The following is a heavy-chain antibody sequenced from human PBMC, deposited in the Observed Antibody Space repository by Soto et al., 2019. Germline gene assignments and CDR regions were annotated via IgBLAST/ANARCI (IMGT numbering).Heavy chain of an antibody. CDR3: ARVRSGWYNDY. J-gene: IGHJ4*02. V-gene: IGHV4-61*01. CDR1: GGSVSSGSYY. CDR2: IYYSGST. D-gene: IGHD6-19*01. Sequence: SETLSLTCTVSGGSVSSGSYYWSWIRQPPGKGLEWIGYIYYSGSTNYNPSLKSRVTISVDTSKNQFSLKLSSVTAADTAVYYCARVRSGWYNDYWGQGTLVTVSS.